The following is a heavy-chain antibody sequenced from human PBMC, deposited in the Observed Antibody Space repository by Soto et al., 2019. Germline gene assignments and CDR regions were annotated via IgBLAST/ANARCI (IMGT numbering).Heavy chain of an antibody. CDR2: IYYSGST. CDR3: ASFEYGSGSYVDY. V-gene: IGHV4-31*03. CDR1: GGSISSGGYY. D-gene: IGHD3-10*01. Sequence: PSETLSLTXTVSGGSISSGGYYWSWIRQHPGKGLEWIGYIYYSGSTYYNPSLKSRVTISVDTSKNQFSLKLSSVTAADTAVYYCASFEYGSGSYVDYWGQGTLVTVSS. J-gene: IGHJ4*02.